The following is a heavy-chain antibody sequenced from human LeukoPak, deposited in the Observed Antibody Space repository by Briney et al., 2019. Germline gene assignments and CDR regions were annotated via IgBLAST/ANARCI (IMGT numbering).Heavy chain of an antibody. V-gene: IGHV5-51*01. CDR2: SYPGDSDT. CDR1: GYSFTSYW. CDR3: AREILGYAWYFDL. J-gene: IGHJ2*01. D-gene: IGHD3-10*01. Sequence: GESLKISCKGSGYSFTSYWIGWVRQMPGKGLEWMGISYPGDSDTRYSPSFQGQVTISADKSITTAYLQWSSLKASDTAMYYCAREILGYAWYFDLWGRGTLVTVSS.